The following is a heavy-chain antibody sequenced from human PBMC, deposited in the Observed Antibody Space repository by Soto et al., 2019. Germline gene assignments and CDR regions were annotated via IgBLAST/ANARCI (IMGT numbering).Heavy chain of an antibody. CDR2: VYRTGST. V-gene: IGHV4-4*02. CDR3: ARARATIAAAAIFDC. Sequence: QVQLQESGPGLVKPSGTLSLTCAVSGGSISTSNWWSWVRQPPGKGLEWIGEVYRTGSTNYNPSLERRLSIAVDKSKNQSSLKLTSVTAADTAVYYCARARATIAAAAIFDCWGQGTLVTVSS. D-gene: IGHD6-13*01. CDR1: GGSISTSNW. J-gene: IGHJ4*02.